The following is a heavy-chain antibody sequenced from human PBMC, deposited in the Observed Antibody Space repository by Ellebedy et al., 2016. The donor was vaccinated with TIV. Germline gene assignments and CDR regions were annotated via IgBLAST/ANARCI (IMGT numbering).Heavy chain of an antibody. D-gene: IGHD6-13*01. Sequence: ASVKVSCKASGFTFTSSAVQWVRQARGQRLEWIGWIVVGSGNTNYAQKFQERVTITRDMSTSTAYMELSSLRSEDTAVYYCAADRESAIAAAPIYYGMDVWGQGTTVTVSS. V-gene: IGHV1-58*01. J-gene: IGHJ6*02. CDR2: IVVGSGNT. CDR3: AADRESAIAAAPIYYGMDV. CDR1: GFTFTSSA.